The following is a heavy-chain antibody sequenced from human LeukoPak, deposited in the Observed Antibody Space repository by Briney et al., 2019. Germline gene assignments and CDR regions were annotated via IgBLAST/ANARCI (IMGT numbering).Heavy chain of an antibody. CDR2: FDPEDAET. J-gene: IGHJ5*02. D-gene: IGHD6-13*01. CDR1: GYTLTELS. CDR3: ATAQLVPSGTGFDP. Sequence: ASVKVSCKVSGYTLTELSMHWVRQAPGKGLEWMGGFDPEDAETIYAQKFQGRVTMTEDTSTDTAYMELSSLRSEDTAVYYCATAQLVPSGTGFDPWGQGTLVTVSS. V-gene: IGHV1-24*01.